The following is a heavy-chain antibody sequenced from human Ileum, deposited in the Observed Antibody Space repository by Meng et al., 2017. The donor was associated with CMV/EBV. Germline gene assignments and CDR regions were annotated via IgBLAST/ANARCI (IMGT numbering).Heavy chain of an antibody. CDR3: ARRRNWFDS. CDR2: VNPNSGKT. CDR1: GYPFTNYD. Sequence: ASVKVSCKASGYPFTNYDIYWVRQATGQGPEWMGWVNPNSGKTGYAQKFQGRLIMSRNSPIDTAYMELSSLRSDDTAVYYCARRRNWFDSWGQGTLVTVSS. V-gene: IGHV1-8*01. J-gene: IGHJ5*01.